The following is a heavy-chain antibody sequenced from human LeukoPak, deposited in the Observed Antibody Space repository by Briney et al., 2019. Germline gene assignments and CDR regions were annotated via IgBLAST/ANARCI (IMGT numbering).Heavy chain of an antibody. Sequence: KPSETLSLTCAVNGGSFSGYYWSWIRQPPGKGLEWIGEINHSGSTNCNPSLKSRVTISVDTSKNQFSLKLSSVTAADTAVYYCARGPSDYGDYLFDYWGQGTLVTVSS. CDR3: ARGPSDYGDYLFDY. CDR1: GGSFSGYY. CDR2: INHSGST. J-gene: IGHJ4*02. V-gene: IGHV4-34*01. D-gene: IGHD4-17*01.